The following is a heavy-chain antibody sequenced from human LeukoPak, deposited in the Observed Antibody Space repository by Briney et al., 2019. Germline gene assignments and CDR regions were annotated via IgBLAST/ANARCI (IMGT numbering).Heavy chain of an antibody. CDR3: ARVELELRGGFDY. CDR1: GFTFSSYG. Sequence: VGSLRLSCAASGFTFSSYGMHWVRQAPGKGLDRVAAIWYDGSNKYYADSVKGRFTISRDNSKNTLYLQMNSLRAEDTAVYYCARVELELRGGFDYWGQGTLVTVSS. D-gene: IGHD1-7*01. J-gene: IGHJ4*02. V-gene: IGHV3-33*01. CDR2: IWYDGSNK.